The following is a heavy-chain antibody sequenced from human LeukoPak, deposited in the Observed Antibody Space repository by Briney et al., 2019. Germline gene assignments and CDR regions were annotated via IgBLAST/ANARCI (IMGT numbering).Heavy chain of an antibody. V-gene: IGHV5-10-1*01. CDR3: ARVWDTAFDF. CDR1: EYTFTSYW. D-gene: IGHD5-18*01. J-gene: IGHJ4*02. CDR2: IDPSDSYT. Sequence: GESLKISRKGSEYTFTSYWISWVRQMPGKGLEWMGGIDPSDSYTKYSPSFQAHVTLSTDKSISTAYLQWSSLEASDTAMYYCARVWDTAFDFWGQGTLVTVSS.